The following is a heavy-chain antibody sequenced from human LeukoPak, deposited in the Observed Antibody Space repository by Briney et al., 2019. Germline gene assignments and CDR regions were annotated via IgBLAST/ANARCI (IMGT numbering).Heavy chain of an antibody. CDR2: NDYSGST. V-gene: IGHV4-59*11. CDR1: GGPISTHY. CDR3: ARGATFRGTYYMDV. Sequence: PSETLSLTCIVSGGPISTHYWSWSRQPPGKGLAWIGYNDYSGSTNYNPSLKSRVTISVDTSKNQFSLKLNSVTAADTAVYYCARGATFRGTYYMDVWGKGTAVTVSS. D-gene: IGHD3-10*01. J-gene: IGHJ6*03.